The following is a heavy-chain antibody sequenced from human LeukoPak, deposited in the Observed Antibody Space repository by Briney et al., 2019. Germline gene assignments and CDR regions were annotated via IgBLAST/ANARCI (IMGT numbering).Heavy chain of an antibody. D-gene: IGHD4-11*01. Sequence: ASVRVSCKTSGYSFILYGISWVRQAPGQGPEWMGWISTSTGDTKYTQKFQGRVTLTTDTSTSTAYMELSSLRSDDTAVYYCARDDNYGIFVNVDYWGQGTLVTVSS. V-gene: IGHV1-18*01. J-gene: IGHJ4*02. CDR3: ARDDNYGIFVNVDY. CDR1: GYSFILYG. CDR2: ISTSTGDT.